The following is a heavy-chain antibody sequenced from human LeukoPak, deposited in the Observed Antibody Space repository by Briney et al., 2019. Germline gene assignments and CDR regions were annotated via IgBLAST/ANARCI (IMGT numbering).Heavy chain of an antibody. CDR1: GGSISSYY. CDR2: IYYSGST. J-gene: IGHJ4*02. CDR3: ARQAPIGGYDY. V-gene: IGHV4-59*08. D-gene: IGHD5-12*01. Sequence: PSETLFLTCTVSGGSISSYYWSWIRQPPGKGLEWIGYIYYSGSTNYNPSLKSRVTISVDTSKNQFSLKLSSVTAADTAVYYCARQAPIGGYDYWGQGTLVTVS.